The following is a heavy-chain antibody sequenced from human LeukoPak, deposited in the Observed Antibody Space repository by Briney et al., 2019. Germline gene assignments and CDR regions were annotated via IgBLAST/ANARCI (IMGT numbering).Heavy chain of an antibody. CDR2: IYGGGTT. J-gene: IGHJ5*02. V-gene: IGHV3-66*01. Sequence: PGGSLRPSCAASGFTVSSNFMSWVRQAPGRGLEWVSVIYGGGTTYYADSVKGRFTISRDNSKNTLYLQMNSLRAEDTAVYYCARALPFGGWFDPWGQGTLVTVSS. CDR1: GFTVSSNF. D-gene: IGHD3-16*01. CDR3: ARALPFGGWFDP.